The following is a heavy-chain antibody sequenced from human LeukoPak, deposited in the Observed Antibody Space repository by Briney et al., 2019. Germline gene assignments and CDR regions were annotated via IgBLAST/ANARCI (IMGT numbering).Heavy chain of an antibody. CDR1: GGSISSSSYY. J-gene: IGHJ6*03. Sequence: PSETLSLTCTVSGGSISSSSYYWGWIRQPPGKGLEWIGSIYYSGSTYYNPSLKSRVTISVDTSKNQFSLKLSSVTAADTAVYYCARQESSGWSIYMDVWGKGTTVTVSS. D-gene: IGHD6-19*01. CDR3: ARQESSGWSIYMDV. V-gene: IGHV4-39*01. CDR2: IYYSGST.